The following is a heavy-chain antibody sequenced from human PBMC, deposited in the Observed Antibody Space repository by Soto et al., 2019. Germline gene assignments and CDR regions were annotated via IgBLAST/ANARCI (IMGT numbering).Heavy chain of an antibody. CDR1: GGSIGSYY. V-gene: IGHV4-59*01. Sequence: PSETLSLTCTVSGGSIGSYYWSWIRQPPGKGLEWIGYIYYSGSTNYNPPLKSRVTISVDTSKNQFSLKLSSVTAADTAVYYCARDPYSSSWPGGFDYWGQGTLVTVSS. J-gene: IGHJ4*02. CDR2: IYYSGST. CDR3: ARDPYSSSWPGGFDY. D-gene: IGHD6-13*01.